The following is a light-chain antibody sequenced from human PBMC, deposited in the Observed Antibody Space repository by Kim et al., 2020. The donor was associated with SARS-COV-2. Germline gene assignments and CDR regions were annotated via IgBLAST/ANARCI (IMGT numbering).Light chain of an antibody. CDR1: QSVSSN. V-gene: IGKV3-15*01. CDR2: GAS. Sequence: ERATLSCRASQSVSSNLAWYQQKPGQPPRLLIDGASTRANGIPARFSGSWSGTEFTLTISSLQSEDFAVYYCQQYNNWPPSITFGQGTRLEIK. CDR3: QQYNNWPPSIT. J-gene: IGKJ5*01.